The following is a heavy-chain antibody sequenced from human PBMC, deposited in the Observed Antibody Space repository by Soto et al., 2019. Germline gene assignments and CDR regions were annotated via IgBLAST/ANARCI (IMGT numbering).Heavy chain of an antibody. J-gene: IGHJ5*02. D-gene: IGHD3-22*01. CDR3: ARGLTMIVVVSYNWFDP. CDR1: GYSISSGYY. CDR2: IYHSGST. V-gene: IGHV4-38-2*01. Sequence: SEPLYLTCAVSGYSISSGYYWGWILQPPGKGLEWIGSIYHSGSTYYNPSLKSRVTISVDTSKNQFSLKLSSVTAADTAVYYCARGLTMIVVVSYNWFDPWGQGTLVTVSS.